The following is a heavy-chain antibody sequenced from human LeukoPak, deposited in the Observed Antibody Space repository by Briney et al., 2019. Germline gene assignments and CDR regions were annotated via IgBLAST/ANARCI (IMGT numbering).Heavy chain of an antibody. J-gene: IGHJ4*02. V-gene: IGHV1-2*02. CDR2: INPNSGGT. D-gene: IGHD1-26*01. CDR3: ARPVGSGSYFDYFDY. Sequence: ASVKVSCKSSGYTFTGYYMHWVRQAPGQGLEWMGWINPNSGGTNYAHKFQGRVTMTRDTSISTAYMELSRLRSDDTAVYYCARPVGSGSYFDYFDYWGQGTLVTVSS. CDR1: GYTFTGYY.